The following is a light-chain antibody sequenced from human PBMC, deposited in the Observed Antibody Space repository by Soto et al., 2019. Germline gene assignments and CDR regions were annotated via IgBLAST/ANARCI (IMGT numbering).Light chain of an antibody. CDR2: RVS. CDR1: QTITT. V-gene: IGKV3-20*01. J-gene: IGKJ4*01. Sequence: EIVLTQSPGTLSLSPGERATLYCRASQTITTLAWYQRKPGQAPRLLIYRVSSRATGVPDRFSGSGSGTDYTLTISRLEPEDFAVYYCQQYGNLPLTFGGGTKVEIK. CDR3: QQYGNLPLT.